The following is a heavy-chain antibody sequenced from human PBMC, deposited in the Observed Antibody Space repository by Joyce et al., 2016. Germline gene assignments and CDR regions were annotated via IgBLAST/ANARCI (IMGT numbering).Heavy chain of an antibody. V-gene: IGHV4-39*01. D-gene: IGHD6-13*01. J-gene: IGHJ5*02. CDR2: IYFSGST. Sequence: QLQLQESGPRLVKPSETLLLTCTVSGGSISRVGYHWGWIRQPPEKAPEWIGTIYFSGSTDYNPSLKSRVLISVDTSKNQFSLKLTSVTAADTAAYHCARTPGYTSKGWFDPWGQGTLVTVSS. CDR1: GGSISRVGYH. CDR3: ARTPGYTSKGWFDP.